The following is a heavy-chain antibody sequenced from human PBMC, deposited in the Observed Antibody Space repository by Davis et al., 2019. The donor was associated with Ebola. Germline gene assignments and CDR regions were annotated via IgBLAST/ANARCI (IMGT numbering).Heavy chain of an antibody. V-gene: IGHV1-18*01. Sequence: AASVKVSCKASGYTFTRYGISWVRQAPGQGLEWMGWISAYNGNTNYAQNLQGRVTMTTDTSTSQAYMEVRSLRYDDTAVYYCARAVTMVLPSGWFDPWGQGTLVTVSS. CDR1: GYTFTRYG. CDR2: ISAYNGNT. D-gene: IGHD3-10*01. CDR3: ARAVTMVLPSGWFDP. J-gene: IGHJ5*02.